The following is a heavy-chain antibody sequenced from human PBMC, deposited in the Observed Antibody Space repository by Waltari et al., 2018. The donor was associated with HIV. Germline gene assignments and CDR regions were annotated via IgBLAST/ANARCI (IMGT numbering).Heavy chain of an antibody. Sequence: EVQLVQSGAAVQKPGESLRSSCKGSGYSFTRYWISWLRQMPGKGLEWLGRIDPSDSYTNYSPSFQGHVTISADKSISTAYLQWSSLKASDTAMYYCARLRYSSGWYGDLGYWGQGTLVTVSS. CDR1: GYSFTRYW. D-gene: IGHD6-19*01. CDR3: ARLRYSSGWYGDLGY. V-gene: IGHV5-10-1*01. CDR2: IDPSDSYT. J-gene: IGHJ4*02.